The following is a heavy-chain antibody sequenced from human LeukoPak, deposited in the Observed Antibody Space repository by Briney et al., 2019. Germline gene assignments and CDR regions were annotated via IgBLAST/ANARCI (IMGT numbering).Heavy chain of an antibody. CDR3: VRESEYYFDHSASFDC. J-gene: IGHJ4*02. V-gene: IGHV3-30-3*01. Sequence: QPGRSLRLSCAASGFTFTAYLIHWVRQAPGKGLEWVAVMSSDGNAMFYADSVKGRFTISRDNSKNTLYLQMNSLRAEDTAVYYCVRESEYYFDHSASFDCWGQGTLVTVSS. CDR2: MSSDGNAM. D-gene: IGHD3-22*01. CDR1: GFTFTAYL.